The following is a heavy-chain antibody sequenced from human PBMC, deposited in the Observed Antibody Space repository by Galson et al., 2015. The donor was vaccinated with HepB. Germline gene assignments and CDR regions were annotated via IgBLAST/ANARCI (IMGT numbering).Heavy chain of an antibody. V-gene: IGHV3-30*18. J-gene: IGHJ4*02. CDR3: AKDPDLYSALPGTMAGFDY. D-gene: IGHD3-10*01. CDR2: ISYDGSNK. Sequence: SLRLSCAASGFTLSNYGMHWVRQAPGKGLEWVSVISYDGSNKYYADSVKGRFTISRDNSKNTLYLQMNSLRAEDTALYYCAKDPDLYSALPGTMAGFDYWGAGALVTASP. CDR1: GFTLSNYG.